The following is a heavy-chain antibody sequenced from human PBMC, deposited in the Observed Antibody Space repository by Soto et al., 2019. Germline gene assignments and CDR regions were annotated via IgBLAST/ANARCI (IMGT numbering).Heavy chain of an antibody. D-gene: IGHD3-22*01. V-gene: IGHV1-2*02. CDR3: ARGAQGFFPVSGIYFYFDH. Sequence: VKVSCKTSGYIFTDHLIHWVRQSPGQGLQWVGWVHPDSGGTNVAQAFQDRVTMTADTSITTAYMDLARLRPDDTAIFYCARGAQGFFPVSGIYFYFDHWGQGTPVTVSS. CDR2: VHPDSGGT. J-gene: IGHJ4*02. CDR1: GYIFTDHL.